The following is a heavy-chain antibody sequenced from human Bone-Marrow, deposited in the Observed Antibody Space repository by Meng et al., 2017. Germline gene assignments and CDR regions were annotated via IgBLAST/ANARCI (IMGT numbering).Heavy chain of an antibody. V-gene: IGHV3-48*04. CDR2: ISSSGSTI. Sequence: GESLKISCAVSGFTFSSYAMSWVRQAPGKGLEWVSYISSSGSTIYYADSVKGRFTISRDNAKNSLYLQMNSLRAEDTAVYYCARDVAAAGFQYYYFDYWGQGTLVTVSS. J-gene: IGHJ4*02. CDR1: GFTFSSYA. D-gene: IGHD6-13*01. CDR3: ARDVAAAGFQYYYFDY.